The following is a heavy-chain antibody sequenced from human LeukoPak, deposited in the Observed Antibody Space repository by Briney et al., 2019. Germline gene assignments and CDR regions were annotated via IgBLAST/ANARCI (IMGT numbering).Heavy chain of an antibody. CDR2: INQDGSTK. D-gene: IGHD1-14*01. J-gene: IGHJ4*02. Sequence: PGGSLRLSCAASGFTFSNVWMAWVRQAPGEGLEWVANINQDGSTKQYVDSVRGRFTISRDNAKNSLYLQMNSLTAEDTGLYHCARDMKGNLDYWGQGTLVTVSS. CDR1: GFTFSNVW. V-gene: IGHV3-7*01. CDR3: ARDMKGNLDY.